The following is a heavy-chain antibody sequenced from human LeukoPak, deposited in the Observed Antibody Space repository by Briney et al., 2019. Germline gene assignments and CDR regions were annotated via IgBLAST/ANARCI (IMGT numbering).Heavy chain of an antibody. CDR1: GDTFTSYD. J-gene: IGHJ4*02. V-gene: IGHV1-8*01. CDR2: MHPNSGNT. Sequence: ASVKVSCKASGDTFTSYDINWVRQATGQGLEWMGWMHPNSGNTGYAQKFQDRVTMTRNTSISTVYMELSSLRSEDTAVYYCARAGYNHYFDYWGQGTLVTVSS. D-gene: IGHD5-18*01. CDR3: ARAGYNHYFDY.